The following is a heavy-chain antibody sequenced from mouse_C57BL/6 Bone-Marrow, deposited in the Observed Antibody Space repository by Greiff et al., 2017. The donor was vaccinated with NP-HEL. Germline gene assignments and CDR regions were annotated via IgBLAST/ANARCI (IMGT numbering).Heavy chain of an antibody. D-gene: IGHD4-1*02. J-gene: IGHJ2*01. CDR2: IVPEDGET. Sequence: EVQLVESGAELVKPGASVKLSCTASGFNITDYYMHWVKQRTEQGLEWIGRIVPEDGETKYAPTFQGKATITADTSSNTAYLQLSSLTSEDTAVYYCDSTGTDYFDYWGQGTTLTVTS. V-gene: IGHV14-2*01. CDR1: GFNITDYY. CDR3: DSTGTDYFDY.